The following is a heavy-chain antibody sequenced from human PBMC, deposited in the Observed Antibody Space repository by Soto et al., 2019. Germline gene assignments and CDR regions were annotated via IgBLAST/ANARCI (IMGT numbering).Heavy chain of an antibody. CDR1: GASISSYD. CDR2: ISYSGST. CDR3: ARGRRAYNYPNFLYGGPETLVDV. J-gene: IGHJ6*01. Sequence: SETLSLTCTVSGASISSYDWSWIRRPPGKGLEWIGHISYSGSTNYKPSLKSRVTISVDTSKKQFSLKLTSVTAADTAVYYCARGRRAYNYPNFLYGGPETLVDV. D-gene: IGHD5-12*01. V-gene: IGHV4-59*01.